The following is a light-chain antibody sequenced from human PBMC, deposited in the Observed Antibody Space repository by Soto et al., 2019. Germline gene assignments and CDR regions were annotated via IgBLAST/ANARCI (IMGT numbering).Light chain of an antibody. Sequence: EIVMTHSPATLSVSPGERATVSCRASQGVTSNLAWYQQKPGQAPRLLIYGASTRATGIPARFSGSGSGTEFTLTISSLQSEDFAVYYCQQYNNWPLTFGGGTKVEIK. CDR3: QQYNNWPLT. J-gene: IGKJ4*01. CDR2: GAS. CDR1: QGVTSN. V-gene: IGKV3-15*01.